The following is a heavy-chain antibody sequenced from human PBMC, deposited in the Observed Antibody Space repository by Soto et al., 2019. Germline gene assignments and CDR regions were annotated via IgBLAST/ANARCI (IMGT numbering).Heavy chain of an antibody. CDR3: ARXYSPKYYYDSSGYYLDY. CDR2: IYPGDSDT. Sequence: GESLKISCKGSGYSFTIYWIGWVRQMPGKGLEWMGIIYPGDSDTRYSPSFQGQVTISADKSISTAYLQRSSLKASDTAMYYCARXYSPKYYYDSSGYYLDYWGQGTLVTVSS. CDR1: GYSFTIYW. D-gene: IGHD3-22*01. J-gene: IGHJ4*02. V-gene: IGHV5-51*01.